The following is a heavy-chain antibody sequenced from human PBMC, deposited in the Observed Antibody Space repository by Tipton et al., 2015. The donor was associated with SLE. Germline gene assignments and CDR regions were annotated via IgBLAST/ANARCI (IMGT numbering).Heavy chain of an antibody. V-gene: IGHV4-39*07. J-gene: IGHJ4*02. CDR2: IYYSGST. Sequence: TLSLTCTVSGGSVSSGSYYWAWIRQPPGKGPEWIGTIYYSGSTYYYPSLKSRITISVDTSKNQFSLRLASVTAADTAVYYCSTLMAGGSGRGYWGQGTLVTVSS. CDR3: STLMAGGSGRGY. D-gene: IGHD3-10*01. CDR1: GGSVSSGSYY.